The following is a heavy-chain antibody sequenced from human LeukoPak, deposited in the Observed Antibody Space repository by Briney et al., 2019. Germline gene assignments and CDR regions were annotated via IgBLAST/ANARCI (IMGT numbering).Heavy chain of an antibody. D-gene: IGHD3-22*01. CDR3: AKVDTMIILL. Sequence: GGSLRLSCAASGFTFSSFAMSWVRQAPGKGLEWVSGISGGSISTYYADSVKGRFTISRDNSKNTLYLQMNRLRAEDTAVYYCAKVDTMIILLGGQGTLVTVSS. CDR1: GFTFSSFA. J-gene: IGHJ4*02. CDR2: ISGGSIST. V-gene: IGHV3-23*01.